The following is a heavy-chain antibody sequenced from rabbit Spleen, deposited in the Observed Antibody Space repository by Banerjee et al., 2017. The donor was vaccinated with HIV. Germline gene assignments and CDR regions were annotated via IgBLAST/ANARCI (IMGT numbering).Heavy chain of an antibody. D-gene: IGHD7-1*01. CDR1: GVSFSSSSY. CDR2: IDTGSSGFT. J-gene: IGHJ4*01. V-gene: IGHV1S40*01. CDR3: ARVFSGDSWHFKL. Sequence: QSLEESGGDLVKPGASLTLTCTASGVSFSSSSYLCWVRQAPGKGLEWIACIDTGSSGFTYFASWAKGRFTISKTSSTTVTLQITSLTAADTATYFCARVFSGDSWHFKLWGPGTLVT.